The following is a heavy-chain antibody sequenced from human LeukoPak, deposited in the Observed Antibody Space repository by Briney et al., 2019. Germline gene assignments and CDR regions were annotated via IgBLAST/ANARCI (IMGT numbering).Heavy chain of an antibody. CDR1: GGSISSGGYY. CDR3: ARGRYSGSYSDY. CDR2: IYYSGST. Sequence: SQTLSLTCTVSGGSISSGGYYWSWIRQHPGKGLEWIGYIYYSGSTYYNPSLKSRVTISVDTSKNQFSLKLSSVTAADTAVYYCARGRYSGSYSDYWGQGTLVTVSS. D-gene: IGHD1-26*01. V-gene: IGHV4-31*03. J-gene: IGHJ4*02.